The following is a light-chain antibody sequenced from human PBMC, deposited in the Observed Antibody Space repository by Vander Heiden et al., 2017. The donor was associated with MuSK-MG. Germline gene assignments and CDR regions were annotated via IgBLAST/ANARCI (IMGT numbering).Light chain of an antibody. Sequence: QSVLTQPPSVSGAPGQRVTISCTGSSSNFGAGYDVHWYQHLPGTAPKLLIYGNSNRPSGVPDRFSGSKSGTSASLAITGLQAEDEADYYCQSYDRSLSGYVFGTGTKVTDL. CDR2: GNS. CDR3: QSYDRSLSGYV. J-gene: IGLJ1*01. V-gene: IGLV1-40*01. CDR1: SSNFGAGYD.